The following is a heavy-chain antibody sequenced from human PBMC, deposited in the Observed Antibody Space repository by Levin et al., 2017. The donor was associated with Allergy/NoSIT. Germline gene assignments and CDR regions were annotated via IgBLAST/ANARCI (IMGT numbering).Heavy chain of an antibody. CDR1: GFTFTTYT. V-gene: IGHV3-30*04. CDR2: LSFDGINK. J-gene: IGHJ4*02. D-gene: IGHD6-19*01. CDR3: ARDIGQWLAEDY. Sequence: GGSLRLSCAVSGFTFTTYTMHWVRQAPGKGLEWVAALSFDGINKFYADSVKGRFTVSRDDSKNTLYLQMSSLRPEDTAVYYCARDIGQWLAEDYWGQGTLVTVSS.